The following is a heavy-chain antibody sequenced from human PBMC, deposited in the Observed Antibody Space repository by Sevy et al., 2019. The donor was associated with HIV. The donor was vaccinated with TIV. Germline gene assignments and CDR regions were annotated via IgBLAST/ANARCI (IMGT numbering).Heavy chain of an antibody. CDR2: ISNSGNIK. V-gene: IGHV3-48*03. D-gene: IGHD6-13*01. CDR1: GFTFSSYE. CDR3: AREDGSRQYFQY. Sequence: GGSLRLSCVASGFTFSSYEMNWVRQAPGKGLEWVSSISNSGNIKYYEDSVKGRFNNSRDNAKNSLYLQMNSLRAEDKAVYYCAREDGSRQYFQYWGQGTLVTVSS. J-gene: IGHJ1*01.